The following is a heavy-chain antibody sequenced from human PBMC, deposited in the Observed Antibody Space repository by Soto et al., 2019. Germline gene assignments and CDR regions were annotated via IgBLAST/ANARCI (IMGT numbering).Heavy chain of an antibody. V-gene: IGHV3-15*01. J-gene: IGHJ4*02. D-gene: IGHD2-15*01. CDR3: ATEGGYPESNFYGAY. CDR1: GFTFTKAY. CDR2: IKGSHAGGTT. Sequence: EVQLVESGGGLVEPGGSIRLSCVASGFTFTKAYMTWVRQAPGKGLEWVGRIKGSHAGGTTDYATSVKGRFTISRDDSKNTLYLQMNSLKTEDTSIYYCATEGGYPESNFYGAYWGQGTLVTVSS.